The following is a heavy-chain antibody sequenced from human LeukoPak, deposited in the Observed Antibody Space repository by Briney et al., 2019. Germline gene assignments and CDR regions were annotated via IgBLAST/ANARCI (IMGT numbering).Heavy chain of an antibody. CDR1: GGSISSSSYY. V-gene: IGHV4-39*01. CDR2: IYYSGST. D-gene: IGHD1-26*01. J-gene: IGHJ5*02. CDR3: ASYGSYQNWFDP. Sequence: SETLSLTCTVSGGSISSSSYYWGWIRQPPGKGLEWIGSIYYSGSTYYNPSLKSRVTIFVDTSKNQFSLKLSSVTAADTAVYYCASYGSYQNWFDPWGQGTLVTVSS.